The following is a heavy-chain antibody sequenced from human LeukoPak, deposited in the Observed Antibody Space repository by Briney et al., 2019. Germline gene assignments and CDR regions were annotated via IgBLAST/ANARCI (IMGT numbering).Heavy chain of an antibody. D-gene: IGHD2-8*01. Sequence: PGGSLSLSCVASGFTFSNYAMNWVRQAPGRGLEWASGFSGSGGTTYYADSVKGRFTFSRDNSKTTLYLQMNSLRVEDTAVYYCANGNRCTSPNCLGYYYFYMDVWGKGPTVTVSS. CDR3: ANGNRCTSPNCLGYYYFYMDV. J-gene: IGHJ6*03. CDR2: FSGSGGTT. V-gene: IGHV3-23*01. CDR1: GFTFSNYA.